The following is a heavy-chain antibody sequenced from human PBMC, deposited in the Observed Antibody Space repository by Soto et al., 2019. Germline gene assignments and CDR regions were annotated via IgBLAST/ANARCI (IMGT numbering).Heavy chain of an antibody. CDR2: IYSGGST. CDR1: GFTVSSNY. Sequence: GGSLRLSCAASGFTVSSNYMSWVRQAPGKGLEWVSVIYSGGSTYYADSVKGRFTISRDNSKNTLYLQMNSLRAEDTAVYYCARGPALGNYYYYGMDVWGQGTTVTVSS. J-gene: IGHJ6*02. CDR3: ARGPALGNYYYYGMDV. V-gene: IGHV3-66*01.